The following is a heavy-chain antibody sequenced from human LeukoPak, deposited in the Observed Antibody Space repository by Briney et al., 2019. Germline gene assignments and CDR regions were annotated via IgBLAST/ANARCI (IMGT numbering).Heavy chain of an antibody. Sequence: ASVKVSRKASGYTFTGYYMHWVRQAPGQGLEWMGWINPNSGGTNYAQKFQGRVTMTRDTSISTAYMELSRLRSDDTAVYYCARDQSRDGYNSFDYWGQGTLVTVSS. V-gene: IGHV1-2*02. CDR3: ARDQSRDGYNSFDY. CDR1: GYTFTGYY. D-gene: IGHD5-24*01. J-gene: IGHJ4*02. CDR2: INPNSGGT.